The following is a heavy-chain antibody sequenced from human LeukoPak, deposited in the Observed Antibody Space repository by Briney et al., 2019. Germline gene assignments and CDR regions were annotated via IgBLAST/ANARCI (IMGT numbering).Heavy chain of an antibody. V-gene: IGHV1-18*01. Sequence: ASVKVSCKASGYTFTSYAISWVRQAPGQGLEWMGWISAYNGNTNYAQKFQGRVTMTKDTSTSTAYMELRSLRSDDTAVYYCARDYNFRDKYNWFDPWGQGTLVTVSS. J-gene: IGHJ5*02. CDR3: ARDYNFRDKYNWFDP. CDR1: GYTFTSYA. CDR2: ISAYNGNT. D-gene: IGHD1-20*01.